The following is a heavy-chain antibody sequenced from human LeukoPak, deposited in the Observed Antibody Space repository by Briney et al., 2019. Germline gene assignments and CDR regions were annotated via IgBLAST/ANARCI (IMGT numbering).Heavy chain of an antibody. Sequence: ASVTVSCKASGYTFTSYGISWVRQAPGQGLEWMGWISAYNGNTNYAQKLQGRVTMTTDTSTSTAYMELRSLISDDTAVYYCARAYTAAAAFGYWGQGTLVTVSS. V-gene: IGHV1-18*04. J-gene: IGHJ4*02. CDR2: ISAYNGNT. CDR3: ARAYTAAAAFGY. D-gene: IGHD6-25*01. CDR1: GYTFTSYG.